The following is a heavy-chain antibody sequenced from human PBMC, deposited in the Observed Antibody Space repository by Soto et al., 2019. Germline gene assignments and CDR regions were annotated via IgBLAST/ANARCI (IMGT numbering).Heavy chain of an antibody. V-gene: IGHV4-31*03. CDR3: ARDSGLRYFDRSLDY. D-gene: IGHD3-9*01. CDR2: IYYSGST. CDR1: GGSISSGGYY. J-gene: IGHJ4*02. Sequence: SETLSLTCTVSGGSISSGGYYWSWIRQHPGKGLEWIGYIYYSGSTYYNPSLKSRVTISVDTSKNQFSLKLSSVTAADTAVYYCARDSGLRYFDRSLDYWGQGTLVTVSS.